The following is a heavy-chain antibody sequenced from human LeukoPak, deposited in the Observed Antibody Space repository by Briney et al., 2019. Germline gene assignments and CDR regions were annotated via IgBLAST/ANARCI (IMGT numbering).Heavy chain of an antibody. V-gene: IGHV3-23*01. Sequence: GGSLRLSCAASGFTFRNCAMSWVRQAPGKGLEWVSAISGSGGSTYYADSVKGRFTISRDNSKNTLYLQMNSLRAEDTAVYYCAKGTVTTRGYFDYWGQGTLVTVSS. CDR2: ISGSGGST. J-gene: IGHJ4*02. CDR1: GFTFRNCA. D-gene: IGHD4-17*01. CDR3: AKGTVTTRGYFDY.